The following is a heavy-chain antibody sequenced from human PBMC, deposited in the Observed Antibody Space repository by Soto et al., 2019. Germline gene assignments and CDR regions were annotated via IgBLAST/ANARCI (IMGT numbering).Heavy chain of an antibody. Sequence: GASVKVSCKASGYTFTSYAISWVRQAPGQGLEWMGWISAYNGNTNYAQKLQGRVTMTTDTSTSTAFMELRSLRSDDTAEYYCERIADCSFTPCFSPSGFHKRGYYYYYGMDVWGQGTTVTVSS. CDR2: ISAYNGNT. CDR1: GYTFTSYA. J-gene: IGHJ6*02. CDR3: ERIADCSFTPCFSPSGFHKRGYYYYYGMDV. V-gene: IGHV1-18*01. D-gene: IGHD2-15*01.